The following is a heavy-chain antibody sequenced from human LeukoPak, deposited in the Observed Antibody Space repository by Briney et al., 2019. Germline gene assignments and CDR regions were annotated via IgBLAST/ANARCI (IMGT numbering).Heavy chain of an antibody. Sequence: ASVKVSYKASGYTFTSYGISWVRQAPGQGLEWMGWISPYNANTNYAPKLQDRVTMTTDTSTSTAYMELRSLRSDDTAVYYCAREYCSTTSCNLAYNWFDPWGQGTLVTVSS. CDR2: ISPYNANT. V-gene: IGHV1-18*01. CDR3: AREYCSTTSCNLAYNWFDP. J-gene: IGHJ5*02. D-gene: IGHD2-2*01. CDR1: GYTFTSYG.